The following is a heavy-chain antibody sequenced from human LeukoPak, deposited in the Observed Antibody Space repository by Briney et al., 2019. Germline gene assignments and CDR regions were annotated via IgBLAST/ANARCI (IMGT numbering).Heavy chain of an antibody. Sequence: GASVKVSCKASGYTFTSYDINWVRQATGQGLEWMGWMNPNSGNTGYAQKFQGRVTMTRNTSISTAYMELSSLRSEDTAVYYCARGSGSYGGTVYYFDYWGQGTLVTVSS. D-gene: IGHD1-26*01. V-gene: IGHV1-8*01. CDR1: GYTFTSYD. CDR2: MNPNSGNT. J-gene: IGHJ4*02. CDR3: ARGSGSYGGTVYYFDY.